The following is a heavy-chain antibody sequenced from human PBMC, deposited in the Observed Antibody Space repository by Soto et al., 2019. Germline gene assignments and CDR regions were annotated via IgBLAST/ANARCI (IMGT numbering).Heavy chain of an antibody. Sequence: GSSVKVCCKASGGTFSSYGISWVRQAPGQGLEWVGGIISIFGVPSYAPKFQGRVTITADESTSTVYMDLSSLKSEDTAVYYCARGRDQLAPQGSSNGMDRCGQRTTVTVSS. V-gene: IGHV1-69*13. CDR1: GGTFSSYG. D-gene: IGHD1-1*01. CDR2: IISIFGVP. J-gene: IGHJ6*02. CDR3: ARGRDQLAPQGSSNGMDR.